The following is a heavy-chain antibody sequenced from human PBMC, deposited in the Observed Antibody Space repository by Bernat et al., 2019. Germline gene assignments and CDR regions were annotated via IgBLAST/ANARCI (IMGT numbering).Heavy chain of an antibody. CDR1: GYTFPSYG. CDR2: ISTYNGNT. Sequence: QVQLVQSGGEVKKPGASVKVPCKTSGYTFPSYGISWVRQAPGQGLEWMGWISTYNGNTYYVQKFQGRVTMTTDTSTSTAYMELRSLRSDDTAVYYCAGDSGYDSRWYYWFDPWGQGTLVTVSS. D-gene: IGHD6-13*01. J-gene: IGHJ5*02. V-gene: IGHV1-18*01. CDR3: AGDSGYDSRWYYWFDP.